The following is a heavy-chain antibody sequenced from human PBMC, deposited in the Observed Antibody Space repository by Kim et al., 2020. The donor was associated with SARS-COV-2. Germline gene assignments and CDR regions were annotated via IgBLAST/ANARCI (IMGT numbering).Heavy chain of an antibody. Sequence: SETLSLTCTVSGGSISSGGYYWSWIRQHPGKGLEWIGYIYYSGSTYYNPSLKSRVTISVDTSKNQFSLKLSSVTAADTAVYYCARDRGKDSSGYYYDYWGQGTLVTVSS. V-gene: IGHV4-31*03. CDR2: IYYSGST. CDR3: ARDRGKDSSGYYYDY. CDR1: GGSISSGGYY. D-gene: IGHD3-22*01. J-gene: IGHJ4*02.